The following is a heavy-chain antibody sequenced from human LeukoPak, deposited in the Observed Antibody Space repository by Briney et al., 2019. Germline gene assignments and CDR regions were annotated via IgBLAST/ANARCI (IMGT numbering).Heavy chain of an antibody. CDR2: IYHSGST. D-gene: IGHD6-6*01. J-gene: IGHJ4*02. Sequence: SETLSLTCAVSGYSISSGYYWGWIRQPPGKGLEWIGSIYHSGSTYYNPSLKGRVTISVDTSKNQFSLKLSSVTAADTAVYYCARLYSSSNYWGQGTLVTVSS. V-gene: IGHV4-38-2*01. CDR1: GYSISSGYY. CDR3: ARLYSSSNY.